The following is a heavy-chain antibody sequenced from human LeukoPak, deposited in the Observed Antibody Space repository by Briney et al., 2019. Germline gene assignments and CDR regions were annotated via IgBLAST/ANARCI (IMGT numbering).Heavy chain of an antibody. CDR3: AKDKSDSADYYFDY. CDR1: GFTFSGYA. Sequence: PGRSLRLSCAASGFTFSGYAMHWVRQAPGRGLEWLTVISTDGNDKHYAESAKGRFTVSRDNSKNTLFLQMNNLRTEDTAVYYCAKDKSDSADYYFDYWGQGTLVTVSS. V-gene: IGHV3-30*04. D-gene: IGHD2-15*01. CDR2: ISTDGNDK. J-gene: IGHJ4*02.